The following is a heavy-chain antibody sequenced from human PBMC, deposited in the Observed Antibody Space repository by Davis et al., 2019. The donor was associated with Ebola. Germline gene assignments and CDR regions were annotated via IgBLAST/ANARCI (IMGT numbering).Heavy chain of an antibody. CDR1: GFTFSSYA. D-gene: IGHD3-16*01. V-gene: IGHV3-23*01. CDR3: AKDRVGHWYFDL. CDR2: ISGSGGST. Sequence: GESLKISCAASGFTFSSYAMSWVRQAPGKGLEWVSAISGSGGSTYYADSVKGRFTISRDNSKNTLYLQMNSLRAEDTAVYYCAKDRVGHWYFDLWGRGTLVTVSS. J-gene: IGHJ2*01.